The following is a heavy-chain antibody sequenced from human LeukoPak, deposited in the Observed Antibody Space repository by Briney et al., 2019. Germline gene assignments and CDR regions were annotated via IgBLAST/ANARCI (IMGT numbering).Heavy chain of an antibody. V-gene: IGHV4-34*01. D-gene: IGHD3-10*01. J-gene: IGHJ4*02. Sequence: SETLSLTCAVYGGSFSGYYWSWIRQPPGKGLEWIGEINHSGSTNYNPSLKSRVTISVDTSKNQFSLKLSSVTAADTAVNYCARGRITMVQGAWYFDYWGQGTLVTVSS. CDR1: GGSFSGYY. CDR2: INHSGST. CDR3: ARGRITMVQGAWYFDY.